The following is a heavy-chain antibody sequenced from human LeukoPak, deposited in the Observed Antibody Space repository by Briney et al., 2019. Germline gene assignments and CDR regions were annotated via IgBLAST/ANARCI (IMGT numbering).Heavy chain of an antibody. CDR2: IKKDGSEK. CDR3: ARHLSGVTGYTYGRGIDY. V-gene: IGHV3-7*01. D-gene: IGHD5-18*01. CDR1: GFTFSSYW. J-gene: IGHJ4*02. Sequence: GGSPRLSCAASGFTFSSYWMSWVRQAPGKGLEWVANIKKDGSEKYYVDSVKGRFTISRDNAKTSLYLQINSLRAEDTAVYYCARHLSGVTGYTYGRGIDYWGQGTLVTVSS.